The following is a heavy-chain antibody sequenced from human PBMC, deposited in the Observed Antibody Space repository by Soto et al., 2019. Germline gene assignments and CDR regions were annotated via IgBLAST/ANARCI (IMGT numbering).Heavy chain of an antibody. V-gene: IGHV4-59*08. CDR1: GGSISPYY. D-gene: IGHD3-10*01. CDR2: IYHSRST. CDR3: VRHQEVRGVTIPHHYYGMDV. J-gene: IGHJ6*02. Sequence: QVQLQESGPGLVKPSETLSLTCTVSGGSISPYYWSWIRQPPGKGLEWIGYIYHSRSTTDYNPSLRSRVTISVDASKNQFSLRLSSVTAVDTAVYYCVRHQEVRGVTIPHHYYGMDVWGQGTTVTVSS.